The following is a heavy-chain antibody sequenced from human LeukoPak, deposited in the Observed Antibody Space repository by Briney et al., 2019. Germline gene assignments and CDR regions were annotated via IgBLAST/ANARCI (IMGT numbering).Heavy chain of an antibody. J-gene: IGHJ4*02. D-gene: IGHD3-22*01. Sequence: SETLSLTCAVYGGSFSGYYWSWIRQPPGKGLEWIGEINHSGSTNYNPSLKSRVTISVDTSKNQFSLKLSSVTAADTAVYYCARAPGGGYSYYFDYWGQGTLVTVSS. V-gene: IGHV4-34*01. CDR3: ARAPGGGYSYYFDY. CDR2: INHSGST. CDR1: GGSFSGYY.